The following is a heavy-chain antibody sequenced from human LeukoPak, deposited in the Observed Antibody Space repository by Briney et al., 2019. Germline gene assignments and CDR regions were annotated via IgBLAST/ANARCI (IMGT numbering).Heavy chain of an antibody. CDR3: ARFSHRDTAMAGDFDY. J-gene: IGHJ4*02. D-gene: IGHD5-18*01. CDR2: IYTTGST. Sequence: PSETLSLTCTVSGGSIGSYYWNWIRQPAGKGLEWIGRIYTTGSTNYNPSLKSRVTMSVDTSKNQFAPKLNSVTAADTAVYYCARFSHRDTAMAGDFDYWGQGTLVTVSS. CDR1: GGSIGSYY. V-gene: IGHV4-4*07.